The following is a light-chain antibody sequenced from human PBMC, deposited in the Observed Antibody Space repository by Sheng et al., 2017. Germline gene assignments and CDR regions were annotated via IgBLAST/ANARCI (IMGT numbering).Light chain of an antibody. Sequence: DIQMTQYPSSLSASVGDRVTITCRARQVIRNSLAWYQQRPGTAPKLLLYDASRLESGVPSRFSGRGSGTDYTLTISNLQPEDFATYYCQQYYSTLFTFGPGPRVDL. CDR2: DAS. J-gene: IGKJ3*01. CDR3: QQYYSTLFT. V-gene: IGKV1-NL1*01. CDR1: QVIRNS.